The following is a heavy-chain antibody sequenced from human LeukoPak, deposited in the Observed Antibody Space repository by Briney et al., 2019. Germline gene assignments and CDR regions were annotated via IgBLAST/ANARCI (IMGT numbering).Heavy chain of an antibody. V-gene: IGHV4-34*01. D-gene: IGHD3-10*01. CDR2: TNHSGST. J-gene: IGHJ4*02. Sequence: TSETLSLTCAVYGGSFSGYYWSWIRQPPGKGLEWIGETNHSGSTNYNPSLKSRVTISVDTSKNQFSLKLSSVTAADTAVYYCARGKYYYGSGSYPNPLYYFDYWGQGTLVTVSS. CDR1: GGSFSGYY. CDR3: ARGKYYYGSGSYPNPLYYFDY.